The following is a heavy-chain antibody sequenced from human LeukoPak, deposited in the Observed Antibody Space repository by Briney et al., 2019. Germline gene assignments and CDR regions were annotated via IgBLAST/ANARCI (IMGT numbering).Heavy chain of an antibody. D-gene: IGHD3-22*01. CDR1: GFTFSSYA. J-gene: IGHJ4*02. V-gene: IGHV3-15*01. CDR2: IKSKTDGGTT. Sequence: PGGSLRLSCAASGFTFSSYAMSWVRQAPGKGLEWVGRIKSKTDGGTTDYAAPVKGRFTISRDDSKNTLYLQMNSLKTEDTAVYYCTTDIKYYYDSSGYLTDHWGQGTLVTVSS. CDR3: TTDIKYYYDSSGYLTDH.